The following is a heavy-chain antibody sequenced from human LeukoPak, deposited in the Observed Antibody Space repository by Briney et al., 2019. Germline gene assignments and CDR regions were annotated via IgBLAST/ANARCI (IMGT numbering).Heavy chain of an antibody. CDR1: GYTFTGYY. D-gene: IGHD3-22*01. J-gene: IGHJ4*02. CDR2: INPNSGGT. CDR3: ARAHLYGGYYDSSGYYY. V-gene: IGHV1-2*02. Sequence: ASVKVSCKASGYTFTGYYMHWVRQAPGQGLEWMGWINPNSGGTNCAQKFQGRVTMTRDTSISTAYMELSRLRSDDTAVYYCARAHLYGGYYDSSGYYYWGQGTLVTVSS.